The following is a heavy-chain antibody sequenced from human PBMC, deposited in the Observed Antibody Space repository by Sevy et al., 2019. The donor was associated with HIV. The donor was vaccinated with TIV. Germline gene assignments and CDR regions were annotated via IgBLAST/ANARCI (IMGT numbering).Heavy chain of an antibody. CDR3: AVRLGGISFDY. V-gene: IGHV4-34*01. CDR1: SGSFSGFY. CDR2: VSHFGST. J-gene: IGHJ4*02. Sequence: SETLSLTCAVYSGSFSGFYWIWIRQPPGKGLEWIGEVSHFGSTHYNPSLKSRVTISGDTSNNQFSLKVYSVTAADTAVYFCAVRLGGISFDYWGQGTLVTVSS. D-gene: IGHD1-26*01.